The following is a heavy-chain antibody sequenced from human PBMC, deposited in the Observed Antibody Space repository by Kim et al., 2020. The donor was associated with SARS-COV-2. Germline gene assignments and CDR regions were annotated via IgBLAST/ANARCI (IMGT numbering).Heavy chain of an antibody. D-gene: IGHD3-22*01. J-gene: IGHJ3*02. V-gene: IGHV4-59*13. Sequence: SETLSLTCTVSGGSISSYYWSWIRQPPGKGLEWIGYIYYSGSTNYNPSLKSRVTISVDTSKNQFSLKLSSVTAADTAVYYCARASCYYDSSGYYSRCPSIGGEGTMVTVSS. CDR2: IYYSGST. CDR1: GGSISSYY. CDR3: ARASCYYDSSGYYSRCPSI.